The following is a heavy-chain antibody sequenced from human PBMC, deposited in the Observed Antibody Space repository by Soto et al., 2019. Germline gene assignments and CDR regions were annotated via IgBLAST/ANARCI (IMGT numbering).Heavy chain of an antibody. V-gene: IGHV1-69*12. CDR1: GGTFSSYA. Sequence: QVQLVQSGAEVKKPGSSVKVSCKASGGTFSSYAISWVRQAPGQGLEWMGGIIPIFGTANYAQKFQGRVTITADEATITAYMELSSLRSEDTTVYYCARALVPAASYYYYYYGMDVWGQGTTVTVSS. D-gene: IGHD2-2*01. J-gene: IGHJ6*02. CDR2: IIPIFGTA. CDR3: ARALVPAASYYYYYYGMDV.